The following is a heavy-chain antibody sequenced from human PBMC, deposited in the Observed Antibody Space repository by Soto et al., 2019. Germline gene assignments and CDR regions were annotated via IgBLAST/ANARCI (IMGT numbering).Heavy chain of an antibody. V-gene: IGHV3-23*01. CDR1: GFSFSSYA. Sequence: EVQLLESGGGLVQPGGSLRLACAASGFSFSSYAMVWVRQAPGKGLEWFSVISARGGSSYFADSLKGRFAISSDNSKNVLSLEMNSLRAEATATFFCAKGAIEYRASVDHWGQGTLVSVSS. D-gene: IGHD2-2*01. J-gene: IGHJ4*02. CDR3: AKGAIEYRASVDH. CDR2: ISARGGSS.